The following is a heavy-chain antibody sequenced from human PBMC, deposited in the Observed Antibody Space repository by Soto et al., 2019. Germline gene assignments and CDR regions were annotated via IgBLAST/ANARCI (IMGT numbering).Heavy chain of an antibody. CDR1: GGTFSSYA. V-gene: IGHV1-69*12. CDR3: ARAMSWSSGLDY. CDR2: IIPIFGTA. Sequence: QVELVQSGAEVKKTGSSVKVSCKASGGTFSSYAISWVRQAPGQGLEWMGGIIPIFGTANYAQKFQGRVTITADESTSTAYMELISLRSEDTAVYYCARAMSWSSGLDYWGQGTLVTVSS. D-gene: IGHD6-19*01. J-gene: IGHJ4*02.